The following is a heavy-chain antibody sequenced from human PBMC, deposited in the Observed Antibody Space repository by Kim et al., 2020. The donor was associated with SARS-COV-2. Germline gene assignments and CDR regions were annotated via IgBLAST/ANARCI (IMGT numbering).Heavy chain of an antibody. CDR3: ARHPGASFDL. Sequence: SETLSLTCTVSGDSINRSYWSWIRQSPGKALEWIGYIHFTGNTTYNPSLESRVTMSLDTSGAQFSLRLTSVTAADTARYYCARHPGASFDLWGRGILVTVSS. CDR2: IHFTGNT. J-gene: IGHJ2*01. D-gene: IGHD7-27*01. V-gene: IGHV4-59*08. CDR1: GDSINRSY.